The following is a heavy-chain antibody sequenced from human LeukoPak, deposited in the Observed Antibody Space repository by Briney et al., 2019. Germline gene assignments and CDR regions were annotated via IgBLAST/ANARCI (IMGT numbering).Heavy chain of an antibody. J-gene: IGHJ5*02. CDR2: IYTSGST. V-gene: IGHV4-61*02. Sequence: SQTLSLTCAVSGGSISSGSYNWSWIRQPAGKGLEWIGRIYTSGSTNYNPSLKSRVTISVDTSKNQFSLKLSSVTAADTAVYYCARVVVGQLVRWFDPWGQGTLVTVSS. D-gene: IGHD6-6*01. CDR3: ARVVVGQLVRWFDP. CDR1: GGSISSGSYN.